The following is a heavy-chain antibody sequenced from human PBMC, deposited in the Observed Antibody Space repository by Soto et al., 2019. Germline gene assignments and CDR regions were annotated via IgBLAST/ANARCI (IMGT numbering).Heavy chain of an antibody. J-gene: IGHJ6*02. V-gene: IGHV3-23*01. Sequence: EVQLLESGGGLVQPGGSLRLSCAASGFRFSNYAMSWVRQAPGKGLEWVSGISGSGGSTYYADSVKGRFTISRDNSKNTLYLQMNSLRAEDTDVYYCAKDPYCTSTSCYMDVWGQGTTVTVSS. D-gene: IGHD2-2*01. CDR2: ISGSGGST. CDR3: AKDPYCTSTSCYMDV. CDR1: GFRFSNYA.